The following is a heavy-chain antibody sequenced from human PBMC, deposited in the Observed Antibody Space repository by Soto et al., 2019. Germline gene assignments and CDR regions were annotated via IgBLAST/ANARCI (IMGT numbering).Heavy chain of an antibody. V-gene: IGHV4-4*02. CDR1: SGSISSNW. CDR3: SSQTYSYAWHH. CDR2: IYHSGST. Sequence: SETLSLTCAVSSGSISSNWWSWVRQPPGKGLEYIGEIYHSGSTNHNPSLNGRVTMSVDKSKNHFSLHLSSVTAADTAVYYCSSQTYSYAWHHWGQGIQVTVSS. D-gene: IGHD5-18*01. J-gene: IGHJ5*02.